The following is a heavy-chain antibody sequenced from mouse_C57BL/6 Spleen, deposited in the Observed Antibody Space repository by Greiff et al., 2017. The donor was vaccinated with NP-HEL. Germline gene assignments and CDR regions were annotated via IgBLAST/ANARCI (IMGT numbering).Heavy chain of an antibody. CDR2: ISSGSSTI. D-gene: IGHD1-1*01. CDR1: GFTFSDYG. Sequence: EVQGVESGGGLVKPGGSLKLSCAASGFTFSDYGMHWVRQAPEKGLEWVAYISSGSSTIYYADTVKGRFTISRDNAKNTLFLQMTSLRSEDTAMYYCARSFYYGSPYYAMDYWGQGTSVTVSS. CDR3: ARSFYYGSPYYAMDY. V-gene: IGHV5-17*01. J-gene: IGHJ4*01.